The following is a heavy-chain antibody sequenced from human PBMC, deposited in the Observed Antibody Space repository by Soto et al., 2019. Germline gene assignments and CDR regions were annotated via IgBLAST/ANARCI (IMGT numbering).Heavy chain of an antibody. V-gene: IGHV1-3*01. CDR2: INAGYGNT. CDR1: GYTFSSYA. J-gene: IGHJ4*02. D-gene: IGHD7-27*01. Sequence: ASVKVSCKASGYTFSSYAMHWVRQAPGQRLEWMGWINAGYGNTKSSQKFQDRVTISRDTSASTAYMELTSLRSEDTAVYYCARDTGDGTFDFWGQGALVTVSS. CDR3: ARDTGDGTFDF.